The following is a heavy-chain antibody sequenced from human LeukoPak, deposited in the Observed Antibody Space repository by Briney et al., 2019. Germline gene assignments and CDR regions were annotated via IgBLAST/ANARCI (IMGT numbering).Heavy chain of an antibody. CDR2: IRYDGSKS. CDR3: AKDGGSGSYFAFDI. D-gene: IGHD1-26*01. V-gene: IGHV3-30*02. Sequence: GGSLRLSRAASGFTFNSYGMHWVRQAPGKGLEWVAFIRYDGSKSYFADSVKGRFALSGDNSKNTLYLQMSSLRPEDTAVYFCAKDGGSGSYFAFDIWGQGTMVTVPS. J-gene: IGHJ3*02. CDR1: GFTFNSYG.